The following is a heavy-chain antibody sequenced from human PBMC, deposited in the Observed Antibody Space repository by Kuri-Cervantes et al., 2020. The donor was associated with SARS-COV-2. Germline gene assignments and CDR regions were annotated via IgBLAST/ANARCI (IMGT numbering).Heavy chain of an antibody. Sequence: LSLTCAASGFTFSSYAMSWVRQAPGKGLEWVSVIYSGGSTYYADSVKGRFTISRDNSKNTLYLQMNSLRAEDTDVYYCTTDILDPRYSKRLDYWGQGTLVTVSS. CDR1: GFTFSSYA. D-gene: IGHD2-15*01. V-gene: IGHV3-53*01. CDR3: TTDILDPRYSKRLDY. CDR2: IYSGGST. J-gene: IGHJ4*02.